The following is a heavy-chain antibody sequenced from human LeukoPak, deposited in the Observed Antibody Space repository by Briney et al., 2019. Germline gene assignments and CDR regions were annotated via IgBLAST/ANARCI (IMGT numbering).Heavy chain of an antibody. V-gene: IGHV4-59*01. CDR2: IYYSGST. CDR3: ARGRRSLDAFDI. CDR1: GGSISSYY. Sequence: SETLSLTCTVSGGSISSYYWSWIRQPPGKGLEWIGYIYYSGSTNYNPSLKSRVTISVDTSKNQFSLKLSSVTAADTAVYYCARGRRSLDAFDIWGQGTMLTVSS. J-gene: IGHJ3*02.